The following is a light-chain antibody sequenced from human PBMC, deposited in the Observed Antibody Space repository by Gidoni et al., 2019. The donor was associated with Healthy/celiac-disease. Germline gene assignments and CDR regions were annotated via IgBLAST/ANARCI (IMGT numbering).Light chain of an antibody. Sequence: DIQMTQSPSTLSASVGDRVTITCRASQSISSWLAWYQQKPGKAPKLLIYDASSLESGVPSRVSVSVSGTEFTLTISSLQPDDLATYYCQQYNSHWTFGQGTKVEIK. V-gene: IGKV1-5*01. CDR1: QSISSW. CDR2: DAS. J-gene: IGKJ1*01. CDR3: QQYNSHWT.